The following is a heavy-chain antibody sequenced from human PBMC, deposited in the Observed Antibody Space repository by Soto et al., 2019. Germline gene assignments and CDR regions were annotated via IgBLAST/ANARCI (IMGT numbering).Heavy chain of an antibody. J-gene: IGHJ4*02. Sequence: GGSLQLSCAASGFTFSSYSMNWVRQAPGKGLEWVSSISSSSSYIYYADSVKGRFTISRDNAKNSLYLQMNSLRAEDTAVYYCARDRVGAVAGTDDYWGQGNLVTVSS. D-gene: IGHD6-19*01. CDR2: ISSSSSYI. CDR3: ARDRVGAVAGTDDY. CDR1: GFTFSSYS. V-gene: IGHV3-21*01.